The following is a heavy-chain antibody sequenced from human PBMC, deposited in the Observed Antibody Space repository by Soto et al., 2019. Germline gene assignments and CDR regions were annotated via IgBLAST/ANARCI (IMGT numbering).Heavy chain of an antibody. D-gene: IGHD1-26*01. Sequence: GESLKISCNGSGYSFTSYCIGWVLQMPGKGLEWMGIIYPGDSDTRYSPSFQGQVTISADKSISTAYLQWSSLKASDTAMYYCARLGVGATWSDWFDPWGQGTLVTVSS. CDR2: IYPGDSDT. CDR3: ARLGVGATWSDWFDP. V-gene: IGHV5-51*01. CDR1: GYSFTSYC. J-gene: IGHJ5*02.